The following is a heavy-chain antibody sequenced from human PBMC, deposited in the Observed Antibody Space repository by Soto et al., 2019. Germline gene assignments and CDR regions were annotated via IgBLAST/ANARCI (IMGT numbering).Heavy chain of an antibody. V-gene: IGHV1-69*02. D-gene: IGHD1-1*01. CDR2: IIPILGIA. CDR3: ATGRTGVQLERNYYYYYMDV. CDR1: GGTFSSYT. Sequence: ASVKVSCKASGGTFSSYTISWVRQAPGQGLEWMGRIIPILGIANYAQKFQGRVTITADKSTSTAYMELSSLRSEDTAVYYCATGRTGVQLERNYYYYYMDVWGKGTTVTVSS. J-gene: IGHJ6*03.